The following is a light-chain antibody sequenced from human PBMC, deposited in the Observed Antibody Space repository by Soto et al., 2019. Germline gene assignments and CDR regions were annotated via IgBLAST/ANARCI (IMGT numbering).Light chain of an antibody. Sequence: DIQMTQSPSSLSASVGDRVTITCRASQSIRSYLNWYQQKPGKAPKLLIYTASNLQSGVPSRFSGSGSGTDFTHTISSLQPEDFATYYCQQSYSTTTFGGGTKVEIK. CDR1: QSIRSY. CDR2: TAS. CDR3: QQSYSTTT. J-gene: IGKJ4*01. V-gene: IGKV1-39*01.